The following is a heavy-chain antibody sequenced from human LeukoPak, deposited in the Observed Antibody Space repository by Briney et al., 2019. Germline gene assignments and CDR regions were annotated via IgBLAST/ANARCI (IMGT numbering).Heavy chain of an antibody. Sequence: SETLSLTCTVSGGSISSYYWSWMRQPPGKGLEWIGYTYYSGSTNYNPSLKSRVTISVDTSKNQFSLKLSSVTAADTAVYHCARAETWLRVPYYFDYWGQGTLVTVSS. CDR1: GGSISSYY. J-gene: IGHJ4*02. D-gene: IGHD5-12*01. CDR3: ARAETWLRVPYYFDY. V-gene: IGHV4-59*01. CDR2: TYYSGST.